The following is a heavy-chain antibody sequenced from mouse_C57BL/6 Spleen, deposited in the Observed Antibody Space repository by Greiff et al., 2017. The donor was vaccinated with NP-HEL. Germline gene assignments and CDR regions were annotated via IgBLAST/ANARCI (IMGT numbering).Heavy chain of an antibody. V-gene: IGHV5-4*01. J-gene: IGHJ1*03. CDR1: GFTFSSYA. D-gene: IGHD2-5*01. CDR3: ARDRTYYSNYNWYFDV. Sequence: EVKVVESGGGLVKPGGSLKLSCAASGFTFSSYAMSWVRQTPEKRLEWVGTISDGGSYTYYPDNVKGRFTISRDNAKNNLYLQMSHLKSEDTAMYYCARDRTYYSNYNWYFDVWGTGTTVTVSS. CDR2: ISDGGSYT.